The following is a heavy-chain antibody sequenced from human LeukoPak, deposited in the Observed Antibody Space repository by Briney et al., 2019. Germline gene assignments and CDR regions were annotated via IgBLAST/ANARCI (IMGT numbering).Heavy chain of an antibody. CDR1: GYRFINYW. Sequence: GESLQISCKGSGYRFINYWIGWVRQMPGKGLEWMGIIYLGDSDTRYSPSFQGQVTISADKSITTAYLQWSSLKASDTAIYYCARHPSYTSGWPLDYWGQGTLVTVSS. J-gene: IGHJ4*02. V-gene: IGHV5-51*01. CDR3: ARHPSYTSGWPLDY. CDR2: IYLGDSDT. D-gene: IGHD6-19*01.